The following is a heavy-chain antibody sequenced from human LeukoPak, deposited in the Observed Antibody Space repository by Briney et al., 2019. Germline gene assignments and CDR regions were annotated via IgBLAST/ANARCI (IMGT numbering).Heavy chain of an antibody. Sequence: SETLSLTCSVSGFSFINNYFYWGWIRQPPGKGLEWIGTVHYSGRSYYSPSLKSRLTIAVDTSKNQFSLLLNSVPAADTGVYFCVRHDLRCGDLSPHFDHWGQGTLVAVSS. V-gene: IGHV4-39*01. CDR1: GFSFINNYFY. CDR3: VRHDLRCGDLSPHFDH. CDR2: VHYSGRS. J-gene: IGHJ4*02. D-gene: IGHD3-10*01.